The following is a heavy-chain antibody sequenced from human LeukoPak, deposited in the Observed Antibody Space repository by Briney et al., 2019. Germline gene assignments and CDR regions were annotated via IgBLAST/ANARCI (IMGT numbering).Heavy chain of an antibody. V-gene: IGHV4-61*01. CDR1: GASVSSDSYH. Sequence: PSETLSLTCTVSGASVSSDSYHWSWIRQPPGKGLEWIGYIYYSGSTNYNPSLKSRITISVDTPKNQFSLKLSSVTAADTAVYYCARDAGTTSPWFTGFDYWGQGILVTVSS. CDR3: ARDAGTTSPWFTGFDY. CDR2: IYYSGST. J-gene: IGHJ4*02. D-gene: IGHD1-1*01.